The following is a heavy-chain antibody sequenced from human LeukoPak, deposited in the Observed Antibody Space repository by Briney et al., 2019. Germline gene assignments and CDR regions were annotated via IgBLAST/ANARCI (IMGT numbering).Heavy chain of an antibody. CDR1: GFTFSSYA. Sequence: GGSLRLPCAASGFTFSSYAMSWVRQAPGKGLEWVSAISGSGGSTYYADSVKGRFTISRDNSKNTLYLQMNSLRAEDTAVYYCANSGYDFWSGYYNYWGQGTLVTVSS. V-gene: IGHV3-23*01. CDR3: ANSGYDFWSGYYNY. J-gene: IGHJ4*02. D-gene: IGHD3-3*01. CDR2: ISGSGGST.